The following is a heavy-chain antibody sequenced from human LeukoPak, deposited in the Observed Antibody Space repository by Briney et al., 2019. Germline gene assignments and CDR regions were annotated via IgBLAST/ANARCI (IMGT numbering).Heavy chain of an antibody. CDR3: ARDYYDSSGYLNFDY. Sequence: PGGSLRLSCAASGFTFSSYAMNWVRQAPGKGLEWVSYISSSGSTIYYADSVKGRFTISRDNAKNSLYLQMNSLRAEDTAVYYCARDYYDSSGYLNFDYWGQGTLVTVSS. J-gene: IGHJ4*02. D-gene: IGHD3-22*01. CDR1: GFTFSSYA. CDR2: ISSSGSTI. V-gene: IGHV3-48*03.